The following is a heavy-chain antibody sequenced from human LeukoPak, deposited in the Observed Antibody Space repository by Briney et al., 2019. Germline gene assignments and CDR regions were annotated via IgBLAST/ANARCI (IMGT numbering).Heavy chain of an antibody. D-gene: IGHD3-10*01. J-gene: IGHJ5*02. CDR1: GGSISSSSYY. CDR3: ARRSDWFDP. CDR2: IYYSGST. V-gene: IGHV4-39*07. Sequence: SETLSLTCTVSGGSISSSSYYWGWIRQPPGKGLEWIGSIYYSGSTYYNPSLKSRVTISVDTSKNQFSLKLSSVTAADTAVYYCARRSDWFDPWGQGTLVTVSS.